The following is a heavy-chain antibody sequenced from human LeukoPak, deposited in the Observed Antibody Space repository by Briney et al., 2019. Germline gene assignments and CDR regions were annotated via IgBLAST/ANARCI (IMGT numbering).Heavy chain of an antibody. CDR2: IDYRGST. D-gene: IGHD3-3*01. CDR1: AGSVSSGSDY. J-gene: IGHJ4*02. V-gene: IGHV4-61*01. Sequence: SETLSLTCTVSAGSVSSGSDYWNWIRQPPGKGLEWIGFIDYRGSTTYSPSHKSRVSISVDTSKNQFSLKLSSVTAADMAIYYCARVLTIFGVVTPYFDYWGQGTLVTVSS. CDR3: ARVLTIFGVVTPYFDY.